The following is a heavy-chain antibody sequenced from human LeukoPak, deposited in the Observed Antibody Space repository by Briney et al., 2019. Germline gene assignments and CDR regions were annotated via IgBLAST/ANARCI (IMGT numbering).Heavy chain of an antibody. CDR2: IYYSGST. D-gene: IGHD5-18*01. CDR1: GGSISSGDYY. CDR3: ARVGSAMGHFDY. V-gene: IGHV4-30-4*01. Sequence: SETLSLTCTVSGGSISSGDYYWSWIRQPPGKGLEWIGYIYYSGSTYYNPSLKSRVTISVDTSKNQFSLKLSPVTAADTAVYYCARVGSAMGHFDYWGQGTLVTVSS. J-gene: IGHJ4*02.